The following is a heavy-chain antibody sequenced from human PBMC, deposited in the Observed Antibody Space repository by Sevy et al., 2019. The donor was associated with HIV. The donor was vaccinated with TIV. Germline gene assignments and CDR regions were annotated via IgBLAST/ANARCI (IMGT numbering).Heavy chain of an antibody. V-gene: IGHV1-2*02. Sequence: ASVKVSCKTSGYNFNGYYIHWVRQAPGQGLEWMGWLSPYSDGTNYSQRFQGRVTLTRDTSISTAYMELRSLRSDDTAVYYCTTVRVYQPPSWVQGTLVTVSS. D-gene: IGHD2-8*01. CDR3: TTVRVYQPPS. CDR1: GYNFNGYY. CDR2: LSPYSDGT. J-gene: IGHJ5*02.